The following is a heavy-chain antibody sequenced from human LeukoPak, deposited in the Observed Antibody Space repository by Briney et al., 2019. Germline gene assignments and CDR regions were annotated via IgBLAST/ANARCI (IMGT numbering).Heavy chain of an antibody. CDR3: AGGSTLDRGLVYY. J-gene: IGHJ4*02. Sequence: GGSLRLSCAASGFTFSNFWMGWVRQAPGKGLEWVANIKQDGSEKRYVDPVKGRFTISRDNAKNSLYLQMNSLRAEDTAVYYCAGGSTLDRGLVYYWGQGALVTVSS. D-gene: IGHD3-10*01. CDR2: IKQDGSEK. CDR1: GFTFSNFW. V-gene: IGHV3-7*01.